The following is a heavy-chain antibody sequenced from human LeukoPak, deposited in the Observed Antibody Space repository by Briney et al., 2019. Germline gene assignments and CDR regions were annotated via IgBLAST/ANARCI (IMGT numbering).Heavy chain of an antibody. J-gene: IGHJ4*02. Sequence: GGSLRLSCAASGFTFSSYAMSWVRQAPGKGLEWVSAISGSGGSTYYADSVKGRFTISRDNSKNTLYLQMNSLRAEDTAVYYCAKYPYYYGSGSYPSPFDYWGQGTLVTVSS. CDR3: AKYPYYYGSGSYPSPFDY. V-gene: IGHV3-23*01. CDR1: GFTFSSYA. D-gene: IGHD3-10*01. CDR2: ISGSGGST.